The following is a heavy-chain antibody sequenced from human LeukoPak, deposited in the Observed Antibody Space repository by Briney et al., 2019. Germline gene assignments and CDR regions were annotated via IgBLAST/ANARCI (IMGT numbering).Heavy chain of an antibody. CDR2: ISYDGSNK. V-gene: IGHV3-30*18. CDR3: AKDRDDRRYFDY. CDR1: GFTSSSYG. J-gene: IGHJ4*02. D-gene: IGHD3-22*01. Sequence: GRSLRLSCAASGFTSSSYGMHWVRQAPGKGLEWVAVISYDGSNKYYADSVKGRFTISRDNSKNTLYLQMNSLRAEDTAVYYCAKDRDDRRYFDYWGQGTLVTVSS.